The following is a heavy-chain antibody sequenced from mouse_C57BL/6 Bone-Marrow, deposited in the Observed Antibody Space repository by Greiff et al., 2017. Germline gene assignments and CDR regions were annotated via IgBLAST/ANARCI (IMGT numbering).Heavy chain of an antibody. CDR1: GFNIKDDY. CDR2: IDPENGDT. J-gene: IGHJ3*01. CDR3: TTWAPFAY. V-gene: IGHV14-4*01. Sequence: VQLQQSGAELVRPGASVKLSCTASGFNIKDDYMHWVKQRPEQGLEWIGWIDPENGDTEYASKFQGKATITADTSSNTAYLQLSSLISEDTAVYYCTTWAPFAYWGQGTLVTVSA.